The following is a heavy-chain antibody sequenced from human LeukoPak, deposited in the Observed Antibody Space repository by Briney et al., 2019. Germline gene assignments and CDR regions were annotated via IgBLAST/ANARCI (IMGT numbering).Heavy chain of an antibody. CDR1: GFTFSSYA. V-gene: IGHV3-30*04. CDR2: ISYDGSNK. CDR3: AKDSQGDYGYNWFDP. D-gene: IGHD4-17*01. Sequence: GGSLRLSCAASGFTFSSYAMHWVRQAPGKGLEWVAVISYDGSNKHYADSVKGRFTISRDNSKNTLYLQMNTLRAEDRAVYYFAKDSQGDYGYNWFDPWGQGTLVTVSS. J-gene: IGHJ5*02.